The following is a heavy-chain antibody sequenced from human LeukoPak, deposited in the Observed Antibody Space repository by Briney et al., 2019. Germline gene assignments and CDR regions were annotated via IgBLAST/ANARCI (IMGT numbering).Heavy chain of an antibody. CDR2: MYPNSGNT. Sequence: ASVKVSCKASGYTFTSYDINWVRQATGQGLEWMGWMYPNSGNTGYAQKFQGRVTITRNTSISTAYMELSSLRSEDTAVYYCARLRGYSYGSDAFDIWGQGTMVTVSS. CDR3: ARLRGYSYGSDAFDI. CDR1: GYTFTSYD. J-gene: IGHJ3*02. D-gene: IGHD5-18*01. V-gene: IGHV1-8*03.